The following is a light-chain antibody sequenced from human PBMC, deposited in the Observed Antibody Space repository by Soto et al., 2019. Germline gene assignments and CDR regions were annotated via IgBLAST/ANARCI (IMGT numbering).Light chain of an antibody. V-gene: IGKV3-15*01. J-gene: IGKJ1*01. CDR2: GAS. Sequence: IVMTQSPATLSLSPGEKATLSCRASPSISNNFAWFQQKPGQVPRLLIYGASNRATGVSARFSGSGSGTDFTLTISDVEPEDFAVYYCHQRQSWPRTFGQGTKVDIK. CDR3: HQRQSWPRT. CDR1: PSISNN.